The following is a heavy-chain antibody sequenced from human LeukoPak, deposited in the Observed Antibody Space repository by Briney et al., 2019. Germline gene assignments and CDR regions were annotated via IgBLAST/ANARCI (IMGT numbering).Heavy chain of an antibody. Sequence: ASVKVSCKASGGTFSSYAISWVRQAPGQGLEWMGGIIPIFGTANYAQKFQGRVTITADESTSTAYMELSSLRSEDTAVYYCARSGLYMVRGVILGNTYYYYMDVWGKGTTVTISS. CDR3: ARSGLYMVRGVILGNTYYYYMDV. J-gene: IGHJ6*03. CDR1: GGTFSSYA. D-gene: IGHD3-10*01. CDR2: IIPIFGTA. V-gene: IGHV1-69*13.